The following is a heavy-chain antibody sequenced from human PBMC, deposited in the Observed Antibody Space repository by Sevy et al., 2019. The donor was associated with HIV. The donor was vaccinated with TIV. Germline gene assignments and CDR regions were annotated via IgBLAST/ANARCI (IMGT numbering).Heavy chain of an antibody. D-gene: IGHD6-19*01. CDR1: GYSFTNYW. Sequence: GESLKISCKGSGYSFTNYWIGWVRQMPGKGLEWMGIIYPGDSDTRYSPSFQGHVTMSVDKSISTAYLQWSSLKASDTAMYYCARHHVAVAGAPRVDVWGQGTTVTVSS. CDR3: ARHHVAVAGAPRVDV. V-gene: IGHV5-51*01. CDR2: IYPGDSDT. J-gene: IGHJ6*02.